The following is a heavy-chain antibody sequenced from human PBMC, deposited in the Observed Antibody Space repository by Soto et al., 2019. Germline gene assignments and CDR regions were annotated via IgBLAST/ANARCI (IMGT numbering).Heavy chain of an antibody. J-gene: IGHJ4*02. D-gene: IGHD1-7*01. CDR1: GYIFTSYG. CDR3: ARVRYNWNYAFDY. CDR2: INTNTGDT. V-gene: IGHV1-18*04. Sequence: ASVKVSCKASGYIFTSYGITWVRQAPGQGLEWMGWINTNTGDTNYAQKLRSRVTMTTDTSTATAYMEARSLRSDDTALYYCARVRYNWNYAFDYWGQGTLVTVSS.